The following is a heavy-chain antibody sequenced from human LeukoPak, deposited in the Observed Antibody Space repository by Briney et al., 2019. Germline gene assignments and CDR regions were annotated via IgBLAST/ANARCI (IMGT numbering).Heavy chain of an antibody. D-gene: IGHD5-18*01. J-gene: IGHJ6*02. V-gene: IGHV3-21*01. CDR1: GFTFSSYS. CDR3: ARESTIQPHHGMDV. Sequence: GGSLRLSCAASGFTFSSYSMNWVRQAPGKGLEWVSSISSGSSYIYYADSVKGRFTISRDNAKNSLYLQMNSLRAEDTAVYYCARESTIQPHHGMDVWGQGTTVTVSS. CDR2: ISSGSSYI.